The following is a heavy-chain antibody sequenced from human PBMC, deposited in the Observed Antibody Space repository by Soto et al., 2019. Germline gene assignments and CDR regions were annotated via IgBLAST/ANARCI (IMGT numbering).Heavy chain of an antibody. CDR1: GYTFTSYA. CDR2: INAGNGNT. CDR3: ARVRGYSGYGDFDY. Sequence: QVPLVQSGAEVKQPGASVKVSCKASGYTFTSYAMHWVRQAPGQRLEWMGWINAGNGNTKYSQKFQGRVTITRDTSASTAYMELSSLRSEDTAVYYCARVRGYSGYGDFDYWGQGTLVTVSS. V-gene: IGHV1-3*01. J-gene: IGHJ4*02. D-gene: IGHD5-12*01.